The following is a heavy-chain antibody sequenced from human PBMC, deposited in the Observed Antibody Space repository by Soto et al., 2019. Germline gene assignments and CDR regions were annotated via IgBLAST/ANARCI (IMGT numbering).Heavy chain of an antibody. Sequence: PSETLSLTCTVSGGSISSGGYYWSWIRQHPGKGLEWIGYIYYSGSTYYNPSLKSRVTISVDTSKNQFSLKLSSVTAADTAVYYCARVPIVVVTAIPLDKGAFDIWGQGTMVTVSS. CDR1: GGSISSGGYY. V-gene: IGHV4-31*03. CDR3: ARVPIVVVTAIPLDKGAFDI. D-gene: IGHD2-21*02. CDR2: IYYSGST. J-gene: IGHJ3*02.